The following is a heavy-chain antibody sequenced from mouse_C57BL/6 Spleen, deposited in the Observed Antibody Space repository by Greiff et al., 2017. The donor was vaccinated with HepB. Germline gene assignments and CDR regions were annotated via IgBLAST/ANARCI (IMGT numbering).Heavy chain of an antibody. CDR2: IYPGGGYT. CDR1: GYTFTNYW. J-gene: IGHJ4*01. V-gene: IGHV1-63*01. CDR3: ARSHYYGSSPYYAMDD. D-gene: IGHD1-1*01. Sequence: QVQLQQSGAELVRPGTSVKMSCKASGYTFTNYWIGWAKQRPGHGLEWIGDIYPGGGYTNYNEKFKGKATLTADKSSSTAYMQFSSLTSEDSAIYYCARSHYYGSSPYYAMDDWGQGTSVTVSS.